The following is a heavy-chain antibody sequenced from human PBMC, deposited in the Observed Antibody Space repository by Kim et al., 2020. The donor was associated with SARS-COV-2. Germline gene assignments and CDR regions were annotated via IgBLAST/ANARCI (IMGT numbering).Heavy chain of an antibody. J-gene: IGHJ6*01. CDR2: ISGSGGTS. Sequence: GGSLRLSCAASGFTFSTYAMSWVRQAPGKGLEWVSGISGSGGTSYYADSVKGRFTISRDNSKDTVYLEMNSLRVEDTAVYYCAKDFGHFDIGDQRYYY. D-gene: IGHD2-15*01. CDR1: GFTFSTYA. V-gene: IGHV3-23*01. CDR3: AKDFGHFDIGDQRYYY.